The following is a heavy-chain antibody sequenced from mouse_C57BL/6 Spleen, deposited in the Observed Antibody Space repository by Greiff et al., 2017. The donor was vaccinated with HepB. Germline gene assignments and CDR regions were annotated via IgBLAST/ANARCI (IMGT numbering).Heavy chain of an antibody. J-gene: IGHJ2*01. V-gene: IGHV1-18*01. CDR3: ERSGGYDYDWGFGY. CDR1: GYTFTDYN. D-gene: IGHD2-4*01. CDR2: INPNNGGT. Sequence: EVQLQQSGPELVKPGALVKIPCKASGYTFTDYNMDWVKQSHGKSLEWIGDINPNNGGTIYNQKFQGKATLTVDKSSSTAYMALRSLSSEDTAVYCCERSGGYDYDWGFGYWGQGTTLTVSS.